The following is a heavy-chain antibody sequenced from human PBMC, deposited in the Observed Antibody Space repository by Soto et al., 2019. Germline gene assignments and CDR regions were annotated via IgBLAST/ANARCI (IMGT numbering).Heavy chain of an antibody. Sequence: ASVKVSCKASGYTFTSYAMHWVRQAPGQRLEWMGWINAGNGNTKYSQKFQGRVTISRDNAKNTVYLQMNSLRAEDTAVYYCVRDDVGVGIDYWGLGTLVTVSS. D-gene: IGHD1-26*01. CDR2: INAGNGNT. CDR1: GYTFTSYA. J-gene: IGHJ4*02. CDR3: VRDDVGVGIDY. V-gene: IGHV1-3*01.